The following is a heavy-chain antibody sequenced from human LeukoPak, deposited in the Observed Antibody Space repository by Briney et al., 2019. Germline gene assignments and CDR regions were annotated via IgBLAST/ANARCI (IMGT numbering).Heavy chain of an antibody. CDR1: GFTFSDYY. Sequence: GGSLRLSCAASGFTFSDYYMSWIRQAPGKGLEWVSFISSSSSTIYYADSVKGRFTISRDNAKNSLYLQMNSLRDEDTAVYYCARDRYSGYENFDYWGQGALVTVSS. CDR3: ARDRYSGYENFDY. CDR2: ISSSSSTI. D-gene: IGHD5-12*01. J-gene: IGHJ4*02. V-gene: IGHV3-11*04.